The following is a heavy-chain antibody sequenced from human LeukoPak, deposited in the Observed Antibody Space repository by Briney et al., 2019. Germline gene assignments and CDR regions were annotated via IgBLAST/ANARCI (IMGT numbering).Heavy chain of an antibody. J-gene: IGHJ4*02. CDR1: GFTVSSNY. D-gene: IGHD5-24*01. Sequence: GSLRLSCAASGFTVSSNYMSWVRQAPGKGLEWVSVIYSGGSTYYADSVKGRFTISRDNSKNTLYLQMNSLRAEDTAVYYCARRGDGYNLYYFDYWGQGTLVTVSS. CDR3: ARRGDGYNLYYFDY. CDR2: IYSGGST. V-gene: IGHV3-53*01.